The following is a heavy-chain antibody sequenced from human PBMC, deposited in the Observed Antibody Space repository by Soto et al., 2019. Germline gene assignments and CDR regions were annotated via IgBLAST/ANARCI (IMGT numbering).Heavy chain of an antibody. CDR2: IYPGDSDT. CDR1: GYSFTSYW. V-gene: IGHV5-51*01. Sequence: PGESLKISCKGSGYSFTSYWIGWVRQMSGKGLEWVGIIYPGDSDTRYSPSFQGQVTISADKSISTAYLQWSSLKASDTAMYYCARQDLNYYDSSGYYFHGMDVWGQGTTVTVSS. D-gene: IGHD3-22*01. J-gene: IGHJ6*02. CDR3: ARQDLNYYDSSGYYFHGMDV.